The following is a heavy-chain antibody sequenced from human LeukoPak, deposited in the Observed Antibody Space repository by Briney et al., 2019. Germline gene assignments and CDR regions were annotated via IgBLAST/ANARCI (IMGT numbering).Heavy chain of an antibody. Sequence: PGGSLRLSCAASGFTFDDYAMHWVRQAPGKGLEWVSGISWNSGSIGYADSVKGRFTISRDNAKNSLYLQMNSLRAEDTALYYCAKGLYSYGLPTDYWGQGTLVTVSS. CDR3: AKGLYSYGLPTDY. CDR1: GFTFDDYA. J-gene: IGHJ4*02. D-gene: IGHD5-18*01. V-gene: IGHV3-9*01. CDR2: ISWNSGSI.